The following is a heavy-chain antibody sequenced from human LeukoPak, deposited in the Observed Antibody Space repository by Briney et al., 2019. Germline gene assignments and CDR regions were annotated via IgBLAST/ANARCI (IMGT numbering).Heavy chain of an antibody. J-gene: IGHJ4*02. CDR1: GFSFSDHY. CDR2: SRNKANSYST. D-gene: IGHD2-8*02. Sequence: PGGSLRLSCAASGFSFSDHYMDWVRQAPGKGLEWVGRSRNKANSYSTEYAASVKGRFIISRDASKNSLDLQMLSLKTEDTAVYYCGRVLVSGVNCRTDYWGQGTLVSVSS. CDR3: GRVLVSGVNCRTDY. V-gene: IGHV3-72*01.